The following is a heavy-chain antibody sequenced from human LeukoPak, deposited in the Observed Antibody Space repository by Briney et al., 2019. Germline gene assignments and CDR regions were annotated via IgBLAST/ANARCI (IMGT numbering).Heavy chain of an antibody. CDR2: ISGDGGST. CDR3: AKDWTYSVVVAASFVY. CDR1: GFTFDDYA. D-gene: IGHD2-15*01. Sequence: PGGSLRLSCAASGFTFDDYAVHWVRQAPGKGLEGVSLISGDGGSTYYADSVKGRFTISRDNSKNSLYLQMNSLRTEDTALYYCAKDWTYSVVVAASFVYWGQGTLVTVSS. V-gene: IGHV3-43*02. J-gene: IGHJ4*02.